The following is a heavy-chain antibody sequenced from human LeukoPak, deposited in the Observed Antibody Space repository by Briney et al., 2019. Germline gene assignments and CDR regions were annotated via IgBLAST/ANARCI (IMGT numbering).Heavy chain of an antibody. J-gene: IGHJ4*02. CDR1: GGSISSYY. Sequence: SETLSLTCTVSGGSISSYYWSWIRQPPGKGLEWIGYIYYSGSTNYSPSLKSRVTISVDTSKNQFSLKLSSVTAADTAVYYCASFASNYWGQGTLVTVSS. D-gene: IGHD6-6*01. V-gene: IGHV4-59*01. CDR2: IYYSGST. CDR3: ASFASNY.